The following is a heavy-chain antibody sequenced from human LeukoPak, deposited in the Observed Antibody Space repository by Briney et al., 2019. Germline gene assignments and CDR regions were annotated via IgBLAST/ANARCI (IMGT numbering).Heavy chain of an antibody. D-gene: IGHD2-15*01. CDR2: IYTSGST. J-gene: IGHJ4*02. V-gene: IGHV4-61*02. Sequence: PSQTLSLTCTVSAGSISSNSHYWGWIRQPAGKGLEWIGRIYTSGSTNYNPSLKSRVTISVDTSKNQFSLKLNSVTAADTAVYFCASSIKGGGSGYWGQGTLVTVSS. CDR1: AGSISSNSHY. CDR3: ASSIKGGGSGY.